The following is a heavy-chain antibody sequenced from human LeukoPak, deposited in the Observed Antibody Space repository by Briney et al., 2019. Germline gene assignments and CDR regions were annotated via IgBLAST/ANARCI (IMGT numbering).Heavy chain of an antibody. CDR2: ISGSGGST. J-gene: IGHJ4*02. D-gene: IGHD6-13*01. CDR1: GGSISSSSYY. Sequence: ETLSLTCTVSGGSISSSSYYWGWVRQAPGKGLEWVSAISGSGGSTYYADSVKGRFTISRDNSKNTLYLQMNSLRAEDTAVYYCESQLVPADYWGQGTLVTVSP. V-gene: IGHV3-23*01. CDR3: ESQLVPADY.